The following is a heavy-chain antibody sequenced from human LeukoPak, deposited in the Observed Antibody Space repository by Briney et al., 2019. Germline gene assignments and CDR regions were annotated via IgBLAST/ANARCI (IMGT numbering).Heavy chain of an antibody. CDR1: GFTFDDYA. D-gene: IGHD3-16*01. CDR3: AKDFGYESYYFDY. CDR2: ISWNSGSI. Sequence: SGGVLRLSCAASGFTFDDYAMHWVRQAPGKGLEWVSGISWNSGSIGYADSVKGRFTISRDNAKNSLYLQMNSLRAEDTALYYCAKDFGYESYYFDYWGQGTLVTVSS. V-gene: IGHV3-9*01. J-gene: IGHJ4*02.